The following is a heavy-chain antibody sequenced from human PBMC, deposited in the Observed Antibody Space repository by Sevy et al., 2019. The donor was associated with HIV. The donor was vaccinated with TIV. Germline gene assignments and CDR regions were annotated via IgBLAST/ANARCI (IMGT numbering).Heavy chain of an antibody. J-gene: IGHJ4*02. CDR1: GGTFSSYA. D-gene: IGHD2-15*01. V-gene: IGHV1-69*13. CDR2: IIPIFGTA. Sequence: ASVKVSCKASGGTFSSYAISWVRQAPGQGLEWMGGIIPIFGTANYAQKFQGRVTITADESTSTAYMELSSLRSEDTAVYYCAGGEYCSGGSCYSRWGQRTLVTVSS. CDR3: AGGEYCSGGSCYSR.